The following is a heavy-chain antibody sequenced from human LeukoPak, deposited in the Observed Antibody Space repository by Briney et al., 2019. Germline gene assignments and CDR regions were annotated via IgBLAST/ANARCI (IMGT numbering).Heavy chain of an antibody. D-gene: IGHD3-22*01. CDR1: GFTVSSNY. J-gene: IGHJ4*02. V-gene: IGHV3-66*01. Sequence: GGSLRLSCAASGFTVSSNYMSWVRQAPGKGLEWVSVIYSGGSTYYADSVKGRFTISRDNSKNTLYLQMNSLRAEDTAVYYCARERGYYDSSGYLVYWGQGTLVTVSS. CDR2: IYSGGST. CDR3: ARERGYYDSSGYLVY.